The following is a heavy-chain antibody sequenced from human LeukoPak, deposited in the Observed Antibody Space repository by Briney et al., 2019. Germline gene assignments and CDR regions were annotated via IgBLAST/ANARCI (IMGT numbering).Heavy chain of an antibody. CDR1: GYTFTGYY. Sequence: ASVKVSCKASGYTFTGYYMRWVRQAPGQGLEWMGWINPNSGGTNYAQKFQGRVTMTRDTSISTAYMELSRLRSDDTAVYYCARAVILTGNFDYWGQGTLVTVSS. D-gene: IGHD3-9*01. J-gene: IGHJ4*02. CDR2: INPNSGGT. V-gene: IGHV1-2*02. CDR3: ARAVILTGNFDY.